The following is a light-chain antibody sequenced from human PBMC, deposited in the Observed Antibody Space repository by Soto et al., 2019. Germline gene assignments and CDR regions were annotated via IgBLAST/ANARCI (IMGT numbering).Light chain of an antibody. J-gene: IGKJ3*01. CDR1: QSVRSSY. Sequence: EIVLTQSPGTLSLSPGERATLACRASQSVRSSYLAWYQQKPGQAPRLLIYGASTRATGILDRFSGSGSGTDFTLTISILEPEDFAVYYCQQYGSSPRFTFGPGTKVDIK. CDR2: GAS. CDR3: QQYGSSPRFT. V-gene: IGKV3-20*01.